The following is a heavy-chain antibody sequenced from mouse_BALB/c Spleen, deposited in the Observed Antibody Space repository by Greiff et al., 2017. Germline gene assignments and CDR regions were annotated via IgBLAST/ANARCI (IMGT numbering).Heavy chain of an antibody. CDR3: ARDRVGITRDFDY. D-gene: IGHD2-4*01. CDR1: GFTFSSYG. CDR2: INSNGGST. Sequence: EVQRVESGGGLVQPGGSLKLSCAASGFTFSSYGMSWVRQTPDKRLELVATINSNGGSTYYPDSVKGRFTISRDNAKNTLYLQMSSLKSEDTAMYYCARDRVGITRDFDYWGQGTTLTVSS. J-gene: IGHJ2*01. V-gene: IGHV5-6-3*01.